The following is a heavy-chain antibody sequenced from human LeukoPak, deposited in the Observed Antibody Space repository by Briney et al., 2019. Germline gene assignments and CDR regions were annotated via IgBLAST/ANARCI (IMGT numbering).Heavy chain of an antibody. CDR2: IYYSGST. Sequence: PSETLSLTCTVSGVSISSYYWSWIRQPPGKGLEWIGYIYYSGSTNYNPSLKCRVTISVDTSKNQFSLKLSSVTAADTAVYYCAAGKLWLPFGFDYWGQGNLVTVSS. CDR3: AAGKLWLPFGFDY. V-gene: IGHV4-59*01. J-gene: IGHJ4*02. CDR1: GVSISSYY. D-gene: IGHD5-18*01.